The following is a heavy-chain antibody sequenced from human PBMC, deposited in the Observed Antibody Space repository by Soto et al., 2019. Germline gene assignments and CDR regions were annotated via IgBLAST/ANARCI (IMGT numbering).Heavy chain of an antibody. CDR3: ARMNYYDTSGYPFDY. CDR1: GGSISSYY. J-gene: IGHJ4*02. Sequence: SETLSLTCTVSGGSISSYYWSWIRQPPGKGLEWIGYIYFRGTTNYNPSLKSRVTVSADTSKNQFSLKLNSVTAADTAVYYCARMNYYDTSGYPFDYWGQGMMVTVSS. CDR2: IYFRGTT. D-gene: IGHD3-22*01. V-gene: IGHV4-59*01.